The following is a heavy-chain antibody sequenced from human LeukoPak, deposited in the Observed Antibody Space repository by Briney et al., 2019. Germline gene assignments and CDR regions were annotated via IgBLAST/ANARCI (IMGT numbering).Heavy chain of an antibody. CDR2: IKADGGEK. V-gene: IGHV3-7*01. Sequence: PGGSLRLSCAASGFTFSTFAMVWVRQTPGKGLEWVAKIKADGGEKDHVASVKGRFTISRDNAKNSLYLQMNSLRVEDTAVYYCARGGATRPDFWGQGTLVTVSS. CDR3: ARGGATRPDF. J-gene: IGHJ4*02. D-gene: IGHD1-26*01. CDR1: GFTFSTFA.